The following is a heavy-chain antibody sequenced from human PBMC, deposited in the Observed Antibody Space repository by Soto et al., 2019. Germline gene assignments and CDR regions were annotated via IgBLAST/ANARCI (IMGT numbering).Heavy chain of an antibody. CDR3: AKDGIRKDDY. Sequence: EVQLSESGGGFIQSGGSLRLSCAASGFSISNYAMSWVRQDPGRGLEWISSISDSGTNTFYADSVRGRFVISRDKSKNTVYLQMNNLRVEDTALYYCAKDGIRKDDYWGQGTLVTVSS. J-gene: IGHJ4*02. CDR2: ISDSGTNT. V-gene: IGHV3-23*01. CDR1: GFSISNYA.